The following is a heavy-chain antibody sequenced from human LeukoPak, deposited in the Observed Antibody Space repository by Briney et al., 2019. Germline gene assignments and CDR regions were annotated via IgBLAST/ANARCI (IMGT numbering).Heavy chain of an antibody. CDR2: IKQDGSEK. J-gene: IGHJ4*02. V-gene: IGHV3-7*04. D-gene: IGHD6-13*01. CDR1: GFTFSSYW. CDR3: ARVSIAAAGTFCYFDY. Sequence: PGGSLRLSCAASGFTFSSYWMSWVRQAPGKGLEWVANIKQDGSEKYYVDSVKGRFTISRDNAKNSLDLQMNSLRAGDTAVYYCARVSIAAAGTFCYFDYWGQGTLVTVSS.